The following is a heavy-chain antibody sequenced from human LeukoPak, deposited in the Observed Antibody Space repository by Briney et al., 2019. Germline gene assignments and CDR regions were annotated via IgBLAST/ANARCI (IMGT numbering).Heavy chain of an antibody. CDR1: GGSISSSSYY. J-gene: IGHJ6*03. D-gene: IGHD2-15*01. CDR3: ARGYCSGGSCYSYYYSYMDV. V-gene: IGHV4-39*07. Sequence: SETLSLTCTVSGGSISSSSYYWGWIRQPPGKGLEWIGSISYSGSTYYNPSLKSRVTISVDTSKKQFSLKLSSVTAADTAVYYCARGYCSGGSCYSYYYSYMDVWGKGTTVTVSS. CDR2: ISYSGST.